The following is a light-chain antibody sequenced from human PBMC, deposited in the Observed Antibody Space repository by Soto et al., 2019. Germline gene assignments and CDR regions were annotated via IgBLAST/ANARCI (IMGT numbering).Light chain of an antibody. V-gene: IGLV1-47*01. J-gene: IGLJ1*01. CDR3: PAWDDSLSGLYV. CDR2: RNN. Sequence: QSVLTQPPSASGTPGQRVTISCSGSSSNIGSNYVYWYQQLPGTAPKLLIYRNNQRPSGVPDRFSGSKSGTSASLAISGLRSEDEADFYCPAWDDSLSGLYVFGTGTKLTVL. CDR1: SSNIGSNY.